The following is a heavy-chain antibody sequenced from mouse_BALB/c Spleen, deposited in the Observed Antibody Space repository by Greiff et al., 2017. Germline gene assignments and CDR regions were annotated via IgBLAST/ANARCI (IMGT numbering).Heavy chain of an antibody. D-gene: IGHD2-10*02. V-gene: IGHV5-9*03. CDR1: GFTFSSYT. CDR3: ARYERYGNYFDY. J-gene: IGHJ2*01. CDR2: ISSGGGNT. Sequence: EVMLVESGGGLVKPGGSLKLSCAASGFTFSSYTMSWVRQTPEKRLEWVATISSGGGNTYYPDSVKGRFTISRDNAKNNLYLQMSSLRSEDTALYYCARYERYGNYFDYWGQGTTLTVSS.